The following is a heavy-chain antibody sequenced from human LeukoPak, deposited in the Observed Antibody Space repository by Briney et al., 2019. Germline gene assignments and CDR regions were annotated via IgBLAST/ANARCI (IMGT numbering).Heavy chain of an antibody. CDR1: GFTFSSYA. Sequence: PGRSLRLSCAASGFTFSSYAMHWVRQAPGKGLEWVAVISYDGSNKYYADSVKGRFTISRDNSKNTLYLQMNSLRAEGTAVYYCAAARYGWYFDLWGRGTLVTVSS. CDR3: AAARYGWYFDL. D-gene: IGHD1-1*01. CDR2: ISYDGSNK. V-gene: IGHV3-30-3*01. J-gene: IGHJ2*01.